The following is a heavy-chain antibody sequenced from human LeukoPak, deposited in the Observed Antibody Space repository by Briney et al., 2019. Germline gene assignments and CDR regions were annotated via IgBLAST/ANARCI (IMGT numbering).Heavy chain of an antibody. D-gene: IGHD3-10*02. Sequence: GGSLRLSCAASGFSFSTCAMNWVRQAPGKGLEWVSAISGSGSNTYYADSVKGRFTISRDNSKNTLYLQMSSLGAEDTALYYCAKDVRGYNRPFDYWGQGTLVTVSS. CDR3: AKDVRGYNRPFDY. CDR2: ISGSGSNT. CDR1: GFSFSTCA. J-gene: IGHJ4*02. V-gene: IGHV3-23*01.